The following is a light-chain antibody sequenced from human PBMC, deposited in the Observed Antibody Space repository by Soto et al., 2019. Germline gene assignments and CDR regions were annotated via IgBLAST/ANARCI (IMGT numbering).Light chain of an antibody. CDR1: SSDVGGYNY. Sequence: QSALTQPASVSGSPGQSITISCTGTSSDVGGYNYVSWYQQHPGKAPKLMIYEVSNWPSGVSNRFSGSKSGNTASLTISGLQAEDEADYYCSSYTSSSHPFGTGTKVTVL. CDR3: SSYTSSSHP. CDR2: EVS. V-gene: IGLV2-14*01. J-gene: IGLJ1*01.